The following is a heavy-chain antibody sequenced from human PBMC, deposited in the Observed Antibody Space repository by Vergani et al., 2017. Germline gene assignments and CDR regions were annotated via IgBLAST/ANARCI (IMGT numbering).Heavy chain of an antibody. Sequence: QVTLKESGPVLVKPTETLTLTCTVSGFSLSNARMGVSWIRQPPGKALEWLAHIFSNDEKSYSTSLKSRLTISKDTSKSQVVLTMTNMDPVDTDTYYCAQMGLYCSSTSCRMVAFDIWGQGTMVTVSS. D-gene: IGHD2-2*01. CDR1: GFSLSNARMG. CDR2: IFSNDEK. V-gene: IGHV2-26*01. J-gene: IGHJ3*02. CDR3: AQMGLYCSSTSCRMVAFDI.